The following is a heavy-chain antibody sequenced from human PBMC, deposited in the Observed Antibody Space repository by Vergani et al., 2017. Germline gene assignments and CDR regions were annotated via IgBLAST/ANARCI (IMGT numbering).Heavy chain of an antibody. V-gene: IGHV3-30*02. D-gene: IGHD1-26*01. CDR2: IRSDGINT. Sequence: QVQLVESGGGVVQPGGSLRLSCAASGFTFNTYGFHWVRQAPGKGLEWVAFIRSDGINTYYVDSVRGRFNISRDDPKNTLYLNMISLRPEDTAVYYCAKPLEWEVPEIYYGMDVWGQGTTVTV. CDR1: GFTFNTYG. CDR3: AKPLEWEVPEIYYGMDV. J-gene: IGHJ6*02.